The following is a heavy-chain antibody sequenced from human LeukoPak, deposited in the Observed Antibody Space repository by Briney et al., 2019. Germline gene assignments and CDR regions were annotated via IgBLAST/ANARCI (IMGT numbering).Heavy chain of an antibody. D-gene: IGHD5-18*01. V-gene: IGHV1-69*13. CDR1: GYTFTSYA. CDR2: IITIFGTA. CDR3: ARVGEDTAMVPALSFLGY. Sequence: ASVKVSCKASGYTFTSYAMNWVRQPPGQGLEWMGGIITIFGTANYAQKFQGRVTITADESTSTAYMELSSLRSEDTAVYYCARVGEDTAMVPALSFLGYWGQGTLVTVSS. J-gene: IGHJ4*02.